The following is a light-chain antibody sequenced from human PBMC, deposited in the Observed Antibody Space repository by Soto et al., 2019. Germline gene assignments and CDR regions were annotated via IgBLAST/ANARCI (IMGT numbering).Light chain of an antibody. CDR1: SSDVGAYNS. CDR3: CSSTPESTYV. Sequence: QSALAQPASVSGSPGQSITISCTGTSSDVGAYNSVSWYQQHPHKAPQVIIYKGTQRPSGVSNRFSGSTSGNAASPTISGLQADDEADYFCCSSTPESTYVFGSGTKV. V-gene: IGLV2-23*01. CDR2: KGT. J-gene: IGLJ1*01.